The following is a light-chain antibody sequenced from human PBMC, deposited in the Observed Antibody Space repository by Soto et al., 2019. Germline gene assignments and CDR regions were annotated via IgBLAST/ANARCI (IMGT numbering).Light chain of an antibody. CDR3: QQYFSSPWT. Sequence: EIVLAQSPGTLSLSPGESATLSCRASQSVSSSFLAWYQQKAGQAPRLLIYGASRRATGIPDRFSGSGSGTDFTLTISRLEPDDFAVYSCQQYFSSPWTFGQGTKVDIK. V-gene: IGKV3-20*01. J-gene: IGKJ1*01. CDR1: QSVSSSF. CDR2: GAS.